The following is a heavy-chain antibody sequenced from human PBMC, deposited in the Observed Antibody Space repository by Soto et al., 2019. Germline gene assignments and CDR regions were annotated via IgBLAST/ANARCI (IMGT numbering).Heavy chain of an antibody. CDR1: GGSISSYY. V-gene: IGHV4-59*01. Sequence: PSETLSLTCTVSGGSISSYYWSWIRQPPGKGLEWIGYIYYSGSTNYNPSLKSRVTISVDTSKNQFSPKLSSVTAADTAVYYCARSQSPGYYGMDVWGQGTTVTVSS. CDR2: IYYSGST. D-gene: IGHD7-27*01. J-gene: IGHJ6*02. CDR3: ARSQSPGYYGMDV.